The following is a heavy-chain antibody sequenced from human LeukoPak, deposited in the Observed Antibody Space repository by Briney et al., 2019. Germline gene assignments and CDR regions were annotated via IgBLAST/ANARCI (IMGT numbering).Heavy chain of an antibody. CDR2: TYYRSKWYN. CDR3: ARNAIMGLWFGELLSDYYYYGMDV. D-gene: IGHD3-10*01. CDR1: GDSVSSNSAA. J-gene: IGHJ6*02. V-gene: IGHV6-1*01. Sequence: SQTLSLTCAISGDSVSSNSAAWNWIRQSPSRGLEWLGRTYYRSKWYNDYAVSVKSRITINPDTSKNQFSLQLNSVTPEDTAVYYCARNAIMGLWFGELLSDYYYYGMDVWGQGTTVTVSS.